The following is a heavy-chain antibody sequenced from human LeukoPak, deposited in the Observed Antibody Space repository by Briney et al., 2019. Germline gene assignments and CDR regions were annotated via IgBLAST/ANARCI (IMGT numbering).Heavy chain of an antibody. D-gene: IGHD3-9*01. CDR3: ARGGRYNILTGFRRDRHDAFDI. V-gene: IGHV3-30*04. Sequence: SCKASGYTFTGYYMHWVRQAPGKGLEWVALISSDGKNKHYADSVKGRFTISRDNSKNTLYLQMNSLRAEDTAVYYCARGGRYNILTGFRRDRHDAFDIWGQRTLVTVSS. CDR2: ISSDGKNK. CDR1: GYTFTGYY. J-gene: IGHJ3*02.